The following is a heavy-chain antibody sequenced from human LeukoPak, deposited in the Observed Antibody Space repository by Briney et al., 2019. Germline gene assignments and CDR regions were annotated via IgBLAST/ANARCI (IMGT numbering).Heavy chain of an antibody. CDR1: GFTFSSYA. J-gene: IGHJ3*02. V-gene: IGHV3-23*01. CDR3: AKDNSVVTAIPTAFDI. Sequence: PGGSLRLSCAASGFTFSSYAMSWVRQAPGKGLEWVSAISGSGGSTYYADSVKGRFTISRDNSKNTLYLQMNSLRAEDTAVYYCAKDNSVVTAIPTAFDIWGQGTMVTVSS. D-gene: IGHD2-21*02. CDR2: ISGSGGST.